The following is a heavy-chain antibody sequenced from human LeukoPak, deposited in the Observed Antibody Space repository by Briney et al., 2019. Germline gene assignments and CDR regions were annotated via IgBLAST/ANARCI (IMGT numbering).Heavy chain of an antibody. CDR3: ARDSRDGYNIAFDY. CDR2: IYYSGST. V-gene: IGHV4-31*03. Sequence: SETLSLTCTVSGGSISSGGYYWSWIRQHPGKGLEWIGYIYYSGSTYYNPSLKSRVTISVDTSKNQFSLKLSSVTAADTAVYYCARDSRDGYNIAFDYWGQGTLVTVSS. J-gene: IGHJ4*02. D-gene: IGHD5-24*01. CDR1: GGSISSGGYY.